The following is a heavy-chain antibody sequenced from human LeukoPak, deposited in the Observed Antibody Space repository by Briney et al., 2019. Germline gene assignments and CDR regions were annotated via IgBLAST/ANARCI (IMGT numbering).Heavy chain of an antibody. V-gene: IGHV3-21*01. CDR3: ARVRPSGWKLFVPDAFDI. Sequence: GGSLRLSCAASGFTFSSYSMNWVRQAPGKGLEWVSSISSSSSYIYYADSVKGRFTISRDNAKNSLYLQMNSLRAEDTAVYYCARVRPSGWKLFVPDAFDIWGQGTMVTVSS. CDR2: ISSSSSYI. CDR1: GFTFSSYS. D-gene: IGHD6-19*01. J-gene: IGHJ3*02.